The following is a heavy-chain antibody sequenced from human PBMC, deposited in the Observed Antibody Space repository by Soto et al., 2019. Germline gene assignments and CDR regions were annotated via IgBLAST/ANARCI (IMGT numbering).Heavy chain of an antibody. J-gene: IGHJ3*02. V-gene: IGHV4-59*08. D-gene: IGHD5-18*01. Sequence: DTLSLTCTFSGVYIGSDYCSWFRQPPGKGLEWIGYIYYSGSTNYNPSLKSRVTISVDTSKNQFSLKLSSVTAADTAVYYCARLDTAMVTRAFDIWGQGTMVT. CDR1: GVYIGSDY. CDR3: ARLDTAMVTRAFDI. CDR2: IYYSGST.